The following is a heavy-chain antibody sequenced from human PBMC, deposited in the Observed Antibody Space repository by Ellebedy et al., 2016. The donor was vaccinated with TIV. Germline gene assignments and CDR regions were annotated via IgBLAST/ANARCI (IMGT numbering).Heavy chain of an antibody. CDR3: ARRVGGKAFDL. Sequence: GESLKISCAASGFSVSTTYMKWVRQAPGKGLEWVSVIYSANTTYYADSVKGRFPISRDNSKNILYLEMNSLRAEDTAVYYCARRVGGKAFDLWGQGTMVTVSP. V-gene: IGHV3-53*01. D-gene: IGHD1-26*01. CDR1: GFSVSTTY. CDR2: IYSANTT. J-gene: IGHJ3*01.